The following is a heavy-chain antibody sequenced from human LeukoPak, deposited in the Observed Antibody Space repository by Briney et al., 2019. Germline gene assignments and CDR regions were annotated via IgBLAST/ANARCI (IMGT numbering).Heavy chain of an antibody. J-gene: IGHJ3*02. CDR2: IYYSGST. V-gene: IGHV4-59*08. Sequence: PSETLSLTCTVSGGSISSYYWSWIPQPPGKGLEWIGYIYYSGSTNYNPSLKSRVTISVDTSKNQFSLKLSSVTAADTAVYYCASGRGRRADAFDIWGQGTMVTVSS. CDR1: GGSISSYY. CDR3: ASGRGRRADAFDI.